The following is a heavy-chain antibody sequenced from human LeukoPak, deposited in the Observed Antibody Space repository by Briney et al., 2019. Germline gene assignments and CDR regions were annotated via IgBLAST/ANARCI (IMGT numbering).Heavy chain of an antibody. D-gene: IGHD5-18*01. J-gene: IGHJ4*02. CDR2: IRYDGSNK. CDR3: AESSGGYSYGYLTPIDY. Sequence: GGSLRLSCAASGFTFSSYGMHWVRQAPGKGLEWVAFIRYDGSNKYYADSVKGRFTISRDNSKNTLYLQMNSLRAEDTAVYYCAESSGGYSYGYLTPIDYWGQGTLVTVSS. V-gene: IGHV3-30*02. CDR1: GFTFSSYG.